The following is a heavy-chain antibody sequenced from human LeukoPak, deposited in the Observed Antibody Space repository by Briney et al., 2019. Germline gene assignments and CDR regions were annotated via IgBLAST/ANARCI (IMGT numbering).Heavy chain of an antibody. CDR2: ISYDGSNK. D-gene: IGHD2/OR15-2a*01. J-gene: IGHJ4*02. Sequence: GGSLRLSCAASGFTFSSYGMHWVRQAPGKGLEWVAVISYDGSNKYYADSVKGRFTISRDNSKNTLYLQMNSLRAEDTAVYYCASDTFLTYYFDYWGQGTLVTVSS. CDR3: ASDTFLTYYFDY. V-gene: IGHV3-30*03. CDR1: GFTFSSYG.